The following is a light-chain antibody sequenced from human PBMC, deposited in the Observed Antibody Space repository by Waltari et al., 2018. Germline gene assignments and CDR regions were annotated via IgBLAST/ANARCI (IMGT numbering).Light chain of an antibody. Sequence: EIVLTQSPGTLSLSPGERATLSCRASQSVSSNYLAWYQQGPGQAPRLLIHGSSSRATGIPGRFSGSGSGTDFTLTISRLEPEGFAGYYCQQYGRSWNTFGQGTKLEIK. J-gene: IGKJ2*01. V-gene: IGKV3-20*01. CDR2: GSS. CDR3: QQYGRSWNT. CDR1: QSVSSNY.